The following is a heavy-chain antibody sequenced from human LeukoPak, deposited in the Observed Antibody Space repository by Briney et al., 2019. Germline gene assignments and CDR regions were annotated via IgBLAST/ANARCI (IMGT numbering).Heavy chain of an antibody. J-gene: IGHJ4*02. D-gene: IGHD2-15*01. CDR3: AKPGDVAVVAATWLDY. CDR1: GFTFSSYG. Sequence: PGGSLRLSCAASGFTFSSYGMHWVRQAPGKGLEWVAVISYDGSNKYYADSVKGRFTISRDNSKNTLYLQMNSLRAEDTAVYYCAKPGDVAVVAATWLDYWGQGTLVPVSS. CDR2: ISYDGSNK. V-gene: IGHV3-30*18.